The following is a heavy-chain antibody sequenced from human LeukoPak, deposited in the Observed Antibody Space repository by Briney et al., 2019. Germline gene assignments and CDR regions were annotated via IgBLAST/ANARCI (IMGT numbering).Heavy chain of an antibody. Sequence: PTQTLSLTCTVSGGSISSGSYYWSWIRQPAGKGLEWIGRIYTSGSTNYNPSLRSRVTISVDTSKNQFSLKLSSVTAADTAVYYCARALIDCIGGSCYQIFDYWGQGTLVIVSS. CDR1: GGSISSGSYY. CDR2: IYTSGST. J-gene: IGHJ4*02. V-gene: IGHV4-61*02. CDR3: ARALIDCIGGSCYQIFDY. D-gene: IGHD2-15*01.